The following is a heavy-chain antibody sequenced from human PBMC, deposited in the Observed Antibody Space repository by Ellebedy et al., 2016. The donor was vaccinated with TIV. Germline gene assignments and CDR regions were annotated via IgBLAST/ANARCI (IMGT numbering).Heavy chain of an antibody. V-gene: IGHV3-15*07. Sequence: GESLKISCAASGFTFGRAWMNWVRQTPGKGLEWVGRIKSKRDGETTEYAASVKGRFTISRDDSDNMLSLQMNSLKAEDTAVYYCTTGFSTAWHDHCWGQGTLVTVSS. CDR1: GFTFGRAW. CDR2: IKSKRDGETT. D-gene: IGHD3-3*01. CDR3: TTGFSTAWHDHC. J-gene: IGHJ4*02.